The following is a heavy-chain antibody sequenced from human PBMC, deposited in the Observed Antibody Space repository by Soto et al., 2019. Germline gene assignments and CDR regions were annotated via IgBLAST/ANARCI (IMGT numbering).Heavy chain of an antibody. V-gene: IGHV1-69*06. CDR1: GGTFSSYA. J-gene: IGHJ6*02. CDR3: ASPGCSSTSCYTSYYYYGMDV. D-gene: IGHD2-2*02. CDR2: IIPIFGTA. Sequence: SVKVSCRASGGTFSSYAISWVRQAPGQGLEWMGGIIPIFGTANYAQKFQGRVTITADKSTSTAYMELSSLRSEDTAVYYCASPGCSSTSCYTSYYYYGMDVWGQGTTVTVSS.